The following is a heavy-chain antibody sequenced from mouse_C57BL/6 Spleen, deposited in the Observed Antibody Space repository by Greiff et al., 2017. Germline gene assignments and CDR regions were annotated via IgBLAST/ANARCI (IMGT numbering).Heavy chain of an antibody. CDR3: ARDGYYYYAMDY. CDR2: ISSGSSTI. D-gene: IGHD2-3*01. Sequence: EVQVEESGGGLVKPGGSLKLSCAASGFTFSDYGMHWVRQAPEQGLEWVAYISSGSSTIYYADTVKGRFTISRDNAKNTLFLQMTSLKSEDTAMYYCARDGYYYYAMDYWGQGTSVTVSS. J-gene: IGHJ4*01. V-gene: IGHV5-17*01. CDR1: GFTFSDYG.